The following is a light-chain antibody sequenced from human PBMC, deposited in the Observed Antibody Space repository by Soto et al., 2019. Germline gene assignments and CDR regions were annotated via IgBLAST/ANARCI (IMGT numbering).Light chain of an antibody. V-gene: IGKV1-5*01. CDR3: QQYDTYWS. CDR1: QSISSW. CDR2: DAS. J-gene: IGKJ1*01. Sequence: DIQMTQSPSTLSASVGDRVTITCRASQSISSWLAWYQQKPGKXPXXLIYDASSLESGVPSRFSGSGSGTEFTLPISSLEPDDFATYYCQQYDTYWSFGQGTKVDIK.